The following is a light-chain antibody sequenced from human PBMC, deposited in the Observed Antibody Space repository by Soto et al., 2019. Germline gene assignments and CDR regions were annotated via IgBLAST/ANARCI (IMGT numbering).Light chain of an antibody. CDR1: QEISSY. CDR3: QQLNSYPLT. J-gene: IGKJ4*01. V-gene: IGKV1-9*01. CDR2: AAS. Sequence: DIQLTQSPSFLSASVGDRVKISCRASQEISSYLAWYQQKPWKAPKLLIFAASTLQSGVPSRFSGRGSGTDFTLTISSLQPEDFANYYCQQLNSYPLTFGGGTKVEIK.